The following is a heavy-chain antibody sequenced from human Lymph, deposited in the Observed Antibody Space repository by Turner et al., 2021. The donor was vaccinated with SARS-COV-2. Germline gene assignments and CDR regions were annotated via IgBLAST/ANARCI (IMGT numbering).Heavy chain of an antibody. CDR3: ARDPLVEMPTVFVTLDY. V-gene: IGHV3-21*01. CDR2: ISRSSTNI. Sequence: EVQLVESGGGLVKPGGSLGLPCAASGCPFSTYSMNWVRQAPGKGLEWVSSISRSSTNIYYADSVKGRFTISRDNAKNSLYLQMNSLRAEDTAVYYCARDPLVEMPTVFVTLDYWGQGTLVTVSS. D-gene: IGHD4-4*01. J-gene: IGHJ4*02. CDR1: GCPFSTYS.